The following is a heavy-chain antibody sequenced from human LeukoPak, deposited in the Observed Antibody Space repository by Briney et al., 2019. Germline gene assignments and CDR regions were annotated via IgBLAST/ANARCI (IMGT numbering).Heavy chain of an antibody. CDR3: ARRAGAYSHPYDY. J-gene: IGHJ4*02. D-gene: IGHD4/OR15-4a*01. V-gene: IGHV3-53*01. Sequence: PGGSLRLSCAASGFTFSNYWMSWVRQAPGKGLEWVSFIYSGGNTHYSDSLKGRFTISRDNSKNTLYLQMNSLRVEDTAVYYCARRAGAYSHPYDYWGQGTLVTVSS. CDR2: IYSGGNT. CDR1: GFTFSNYW.